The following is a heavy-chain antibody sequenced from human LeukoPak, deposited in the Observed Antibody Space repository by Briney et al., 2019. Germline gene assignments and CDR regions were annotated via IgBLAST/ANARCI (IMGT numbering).Heavy chain of an antibody. CDR1: GFTVCSKY. Sequence: QPGGSLRLSCAASGFTVCSKYMSWVRQAPGKGLEWVSVLHTGSTTYYADSVKARFTISRDNSKNMLYLQMNSLRAEDTAVYYCAREAIGLAYFDSWGQGTLVTVSS. CDR2: LHTGSTT. D-gene: IGHD3/OR15-3a*01. J-gene: IGHJ4*02. CDR3: AREAIGLAYFDS. V-gene: IGHV3-53*01.